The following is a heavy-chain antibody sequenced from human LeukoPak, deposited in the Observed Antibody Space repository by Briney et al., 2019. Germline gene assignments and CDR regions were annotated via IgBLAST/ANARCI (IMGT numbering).Heavy chain of an antibody. V-gene: IGHV4-59*01. CDR3: ARASGDYVWGSYTSFDY. J-gene: IGHJ4*02. Sequence: SETLSLTCTVSGGSISSYYWSWIRQPPGKGLEWIGYIYYSGSTNYNPSLKSRVSISVDTSKNQFSLKLSSVTAADTAVYYCARASGDYVWGSYTSFDYWGQGTLVTVSS. CDR1: GGSISSYY. D-gene: IGHD3-16*01. CDR2: IYYSGST.